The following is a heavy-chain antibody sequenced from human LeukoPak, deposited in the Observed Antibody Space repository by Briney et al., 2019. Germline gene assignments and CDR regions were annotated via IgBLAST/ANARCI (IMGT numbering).Heavy chain of an antibody. D-gene: IGHD3-10*01. J-gene: IGHJ4*02. V-gene: IGHV4-39*07. CDR1: GGSISSSSYY. Sequence: SETLSLTCTVSGGSISSSSYYWGWIRQPPGKGLEWIGSIYYSGSTYYNPSLKSRVTISVDTSKNQFSLKLSSVTAADTAVYYCARVYYYGSGSYPDYWGQGTLVTVSS. CDR2: IYYSGST. CDR3: ARVYYYGSGSYPDY.